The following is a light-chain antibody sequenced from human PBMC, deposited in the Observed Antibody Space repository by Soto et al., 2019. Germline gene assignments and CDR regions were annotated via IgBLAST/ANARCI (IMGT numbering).Light chain of an antibody. Sequence: EIVMTQSPATLSVSPGERATLSCRASQSVNSNLAWYQQKPGQAPRLLIYGASTRATGIPARFSGSGSGTEFTLTISSLQSEDFAVYYCQQYNNWPPYTFGQGTTVDIK. CDR2: GAS. V-gene: IGKV3-15*01. CDR1: QSVNSN. CDR3: QQYNNWPPYT. J-gene: IGKJ2*01.